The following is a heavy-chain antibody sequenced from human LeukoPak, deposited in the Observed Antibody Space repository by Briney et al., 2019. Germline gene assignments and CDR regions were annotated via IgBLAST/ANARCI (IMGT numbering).Heavy chain of an antibody. CDR3: TQDSGRGYSYGYVNY. Sequence: GGSLRLSCAASGFKFDDYALHWVRQAPGKGLEWVSGISWNSGSIGYTDSVKGRFTISRDNAKNSLYLQMDSLRAEDTALYYCTQDSGRGYSYGYVNYWGQGTLVTVSS. D-gene: IGHD5-18*01. J-gene: IGHJ4*02. V-gene: IGHV3-9*01. CDR1: GFKFDDYA. CDR2: ISWNSGSI.